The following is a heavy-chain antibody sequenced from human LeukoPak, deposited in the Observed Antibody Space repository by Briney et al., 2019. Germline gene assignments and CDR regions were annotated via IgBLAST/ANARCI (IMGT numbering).Heavy chain of an antibody. Sequence: GGSLRLSCAASGFTFSSYWMSWVRQAPGKGLEWVANIKQDGSEKYFVDSVRGRFTNSRDNAKNLVYLQMSSLRGEDTAVYYCARQPFDYWGQGTLVTVSS. CDR3: ARQPFDY. CDR2: IKQDGSEK. V-gene: IGHV3-7*03. J-gene: IGHJ4*02. CDR1: GFTFSSYW.